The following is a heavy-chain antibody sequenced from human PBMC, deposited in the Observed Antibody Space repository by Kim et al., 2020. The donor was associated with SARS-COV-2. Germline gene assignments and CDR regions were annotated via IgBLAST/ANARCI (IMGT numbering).Heavy chain of an antibody. D-gene: IGHD3-22*01. J-gene: IGHJ4*02. V-gene: IGHV3-74*01. CDR1: GFTFTPYW. CDR3: ARDSGNSYIDY. Sequence: GGSLRLSCAASGFTFTPYWMHWVRQPPGKGLVWVSLINSDGSSTSYADSVKGRFTISRDNAKNTLYLQMDSLRDEDTAVYYCARDSGNSYIDYWGQGTMV. CDR2: INSDGSST.